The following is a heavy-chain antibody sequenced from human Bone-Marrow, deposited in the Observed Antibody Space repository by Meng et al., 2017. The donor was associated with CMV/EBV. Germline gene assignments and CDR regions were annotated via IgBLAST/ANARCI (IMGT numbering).Heavy chain of an antibody. CDR3: ATPYYDILTGYWGEYYYGMDV. Sequence: SVKVSCKASGGTFSSYAISWVRQAPGQGLEWMGGIIPILGIANYAQKFQGRVTITADKSTSTAYMELSSLRSEDTAVYYCATPYYDILTGYWGEYYYGMDVWGKGNAGHRLL. D-gene: IGHD3-9*01. CDR2: IIPILGIA. CDR1: GGTFSSYA. V-gene: IGHV1-69*10. J-gene: IGHJ6*04.